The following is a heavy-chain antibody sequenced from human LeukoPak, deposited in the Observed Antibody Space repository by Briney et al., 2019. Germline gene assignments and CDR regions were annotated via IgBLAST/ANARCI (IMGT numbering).Heavy chain of an antibody. J-gene: IGHJ4*02. CDR2: ISAYNGNT. Sequence: ASVKVSCKASGYTFSSYGITWVRQAPGQGLEWMGWISAYNGNTNYAQKLQGRVTMTTDTSTSTAYVELRSLRSDDTAVYYCARDTRGRFWSGYFDYWGQGTLVTVSS. D-gene: IGHD3-3*01. CDR1: GYTFSSYG. V-gene: IGHV1-18*01. CDR3: ARDTRGRFWSGYFDY.